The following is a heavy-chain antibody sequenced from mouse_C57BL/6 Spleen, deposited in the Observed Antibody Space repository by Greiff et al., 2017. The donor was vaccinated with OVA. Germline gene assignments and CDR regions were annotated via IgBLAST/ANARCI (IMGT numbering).Heavy chain of an antibody. D-gene: IGHD1-1*01. CDR2: IYPGDGDT. CDR3: AAYGSSPCWFAY. Sequence: VQLQQSGPELVKPGASVKISCKASGYAFSSSWMNWVKQRPGKGLEWIGRIYPGDGDTNYNGKFKGKATLTADKSSSTAYMQLSSLTSEDSAVYFCAAYGSSPCWFAYWGQGTLVTVSA. J-gene: IGHJ3*01. CDR1: GYAFSSSW. V-gene: IGHV1-82*01.